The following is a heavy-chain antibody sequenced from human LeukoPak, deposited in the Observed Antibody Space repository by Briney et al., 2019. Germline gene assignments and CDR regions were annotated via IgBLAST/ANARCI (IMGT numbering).Heavy chain of an antibody. V-gene: IGHV4-34*01. D-gene: IGHD6-19*01. CDR1: GGSFSGYY. CDR2: IKYSGSN. Sequence: SETLSLTCAVSGGSFSGYYWSWIRQPPGKGLEWIGEIKYSGSNNYNPSLKSRVTISVDTSKNQFSLKLSSVTAADTAVYYCARGQWRRAFDIWGQGTMVTVSS. J-gene: IGHJ3*02. CDR3: ARGQWRRAFDI.